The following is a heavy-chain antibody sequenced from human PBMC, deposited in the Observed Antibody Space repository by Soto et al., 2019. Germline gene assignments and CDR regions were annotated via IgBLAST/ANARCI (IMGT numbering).Heavy chain of an antibody. CDR1: GFTFSSYN. CDR2: IPTTITPI. V-gene: IGHV3-48*01. CDR3: ARYYDTSGPDL. D-gene: IGHD3-22*01. Sequence: SGGSLRLSCAASGFTFSSYNMVWVRQAPGKGLEWLSYIPTTITPIYYAESVRGRFTISRDNAKNSLYLQMNSLRAEDTAVYYCARYYDTSGPDLWGRGTRVTVSS. J-gene: IGHJ2*01.